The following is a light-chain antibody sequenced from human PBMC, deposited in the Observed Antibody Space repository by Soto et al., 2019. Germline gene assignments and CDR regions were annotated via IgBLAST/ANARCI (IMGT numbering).Light chain of an antibody. V-gene: IGLV2-14*03. CDR3: SSYTSSSTLV. Sequence: QSVLTQPASVSGSPGQSITISCIGTSSDIGAYKYVSWYQQHPGTAPKLLIYAVSNRPSGVSDRFFGSKSGNTASLTISGLHTDDEAGYYCSSYTSSSTLVFGGGTKLTVL. CDR1: SSDIGAYKY. J-gene: IGLJ3*02. CDR2: AVS.